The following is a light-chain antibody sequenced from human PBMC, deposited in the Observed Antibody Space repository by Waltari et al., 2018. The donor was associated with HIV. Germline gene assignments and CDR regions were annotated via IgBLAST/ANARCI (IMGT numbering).Light chain of an antibody. J-gene: IGLJ3*02. CDR3: QSYDSSLSGVL. V-gene: IGLV1-40*01. CDR2: YIN. CDR1: SSNIGAGYE. Sequence: QSVLTQPPSVSGAPGQRVTISCTGSSSNIGAGYEVQWYQQLPGTGPKLLIYYINIRPSGVPARFSGSKSGTSASLAITGLQAEDEADYYCQSYDSSLSGVLFGGGTKLTVL.